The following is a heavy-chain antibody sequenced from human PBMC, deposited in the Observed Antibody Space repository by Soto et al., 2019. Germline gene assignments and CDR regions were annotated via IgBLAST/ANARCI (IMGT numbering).Heavy chain of an antibody. D-gene: IGHD3-3*01. Sequence: SVKVSCKAPGGTFSSYAISWVRQAPGQGLEWMGGIIPIFGTANYAQKFQGRVTITADKSTSTAYMELSSLRSEDTAVYYCARDRGYDFWSGYRSNWFDPWGQGTLVTVSS. J-gene: IGHJ5*02. CDR2: IIPIFGTA. V-gene: IGHV1-69*06. CDR3: ARDRGYDFWSGYRSNWFDP. CDR1: GGTFSSYA.